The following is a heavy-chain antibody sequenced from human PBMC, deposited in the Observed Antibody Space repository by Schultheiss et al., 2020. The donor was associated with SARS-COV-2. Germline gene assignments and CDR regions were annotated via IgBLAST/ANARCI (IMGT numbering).Heavy chain of an antibody. V-gene: IGHV3-23*01. Sequence: GGSLRLSCSASGFTFSGSAMHWVRQASGKGLEWVSAISGSGGSTYYADSVKGRFTISRDNSKNTLYLQMNSLRAEDTAVYYCAKGGYSPDYWGQGTLVTVSS. J-gene: IGHJ4*02. CDR3: AKGGYSPDY. CDR2: ISGSGGST. CDR1: GFTFSGSA. D-gene: IGHD4-11*01.